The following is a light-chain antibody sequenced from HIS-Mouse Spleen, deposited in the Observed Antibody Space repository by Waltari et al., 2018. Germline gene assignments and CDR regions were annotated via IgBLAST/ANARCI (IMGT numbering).Light chain of an antibody. V-gene: IGLV2-14*03. CDR1: SSDVGGYNY. CDR3: SSYTSSSTLV. J-gene: IGLJ3*02. CDR2: DVS. Sequence: QSALTQPASVSGSPGQSITIPCTGTSSDVGGYNYVSWYQQHPGKAPKLMIYDVSNRPSGVSTRFSGSKSGNTASLTIPGLQAEDEADYYCSSYTSSSTLVFGGGTKLPVL.